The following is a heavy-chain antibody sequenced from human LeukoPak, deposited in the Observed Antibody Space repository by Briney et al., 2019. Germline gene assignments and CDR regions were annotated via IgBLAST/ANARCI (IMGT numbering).Heavy chain of an antibody. D-gene: IGHD6-19*01. Sequence: GASVKVSCKASGYTFTSYGISWVRQAPGQGLEWMGWISAYNGNTNCAQKLQGRVTMTTDTSTSTAYMELRSLRSDDTAVYYCARDRRSSGDSDAFDIWGQGTMVTVSS. J-gene: IGHJ3*02. CDR2: ISAYNGNT. CDR3: ARDRRSSGDSDAFDI. V-gene: IGHV1-18*04. CDR1: GYTFTSYG.